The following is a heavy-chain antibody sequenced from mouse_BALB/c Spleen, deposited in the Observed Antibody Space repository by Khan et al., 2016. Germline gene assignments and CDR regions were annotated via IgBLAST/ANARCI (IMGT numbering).Heavy chain of an antibody. D-gene: IGHD1-1*02. CDR1: GFAFTNCL. V-gene: IGHV1-54*01. CDR3: ASQDGGSYVGFAY. CDR2: INPGSGAT. J-gene: IGHJ3*01. Sequence: QVQLQQSGAELVRPGPSVKVSCKASGFAFTNCLIDWVKQWPGQGLEWLGVINPGSGATNYNARFKGKATLTADNSSRTAYMQLSSLTTDDSAVYFGASQDGGSYVGFAYWGQGTLVTVSA.